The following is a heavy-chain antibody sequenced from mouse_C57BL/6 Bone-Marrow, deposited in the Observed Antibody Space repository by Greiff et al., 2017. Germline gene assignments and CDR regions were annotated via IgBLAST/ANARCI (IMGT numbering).Heavy chain of an antibody. V-gene: IGHV1-69*01. CDR3: ARGNSKGGYAMDY. CDR2: IDPSASYT. J-gene: IGHJ4*01. Sequence: QVQLQQPGAELVMPGASVTLSCKASGSTFTSYWMHWVKQRPGQGLEWIGEIDPSASYTNSNQKFKGKSTLTVDQSSSTAYMQLSSLTSEDSAVYYCARGNSKGGYAMDYWGQGTSVTGSS. D-gene: IGHD2-5*01. CDR1: GSTFTSYW.